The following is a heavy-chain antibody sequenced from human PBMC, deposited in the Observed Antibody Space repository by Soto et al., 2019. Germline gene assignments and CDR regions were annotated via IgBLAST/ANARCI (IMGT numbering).Heavy chain of an antibody. CDR3: ACDNSSWSGYYYYGMDV. CDR1: GGTFSSYA. V-gene: IGHV1-69*13. J-gene: IGHJ6*02. Sequence: SVKVSCKASGGTFSSYAISWVRQAPGQGLEWMGGIIPIFGTANYAQKFQGGVTITADESTSTAYMELSSLRSEDTAVYYCACDNSSWSGYYYYGMDVWGQGNTVTVSS. CDR2: IIPIFGTA. D-gene: IGHD6-6*01.